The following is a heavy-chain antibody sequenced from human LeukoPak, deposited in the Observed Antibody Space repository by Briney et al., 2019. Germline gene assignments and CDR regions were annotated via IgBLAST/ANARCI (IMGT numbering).Heavy chain of an antibody. Sequence: PSETLSLTCTVSGGSIRSHYWSWIRQPPGKGLEWIGYIYYSGCTNYNPSLKSRVTISVDTSKNQFSLKLSSVTAADTAVYYCARESCSSTSCNENWFDPWGQGTLVTVSS. D-gene: IGHD2-2*01. CDR1: GGSIRSHY. V-gene: IGHV4-59*11. CDR3: ARESCSSTSCNENWFDP. J-gene: IGHJ5*02. CDR2: IYYSGCT.